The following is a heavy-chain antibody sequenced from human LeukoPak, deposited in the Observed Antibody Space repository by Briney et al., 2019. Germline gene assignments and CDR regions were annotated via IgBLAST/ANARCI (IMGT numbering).Heavy chain of an antibody. CDR3: ARDIGVAAAGLSFDY. J-gene: IGHJ4*02. Sequence: SVKVSCKASGATFSSYAISWVRQAPGQGLEWMGRIIPILGIANYAQKFQGRVTITADKSTSTAYMELSSLRSEDTAVYYCARDIGVAAAGLSFDYWGLGTLVTVSS. D-gene: IGHD6-13*01. CDR1: GATFSSYA. CDR2: IIPILGIA. V-gene: IGHV1-69*04.